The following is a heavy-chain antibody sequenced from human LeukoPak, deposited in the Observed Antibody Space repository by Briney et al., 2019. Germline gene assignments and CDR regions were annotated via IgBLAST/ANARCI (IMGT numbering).Heavy chain of an antibody. Sequence: MLGESLKISCMGSGYSFTNYWIGWVRQVPGSGLEWMGVIYPSDSDTRYSPSFQGQVTISAGKSIDTAYLQWSSLKASDTAMYYCARQRDSGFDFDSWGQGTLVTVSS. CDR3: ARQRDSGFDFDS. V-gene: IGHV5-51*01. CDR1: GYSFTNYW. J-gene: IGHJ4*02. D-gene: IGHD5-12*01. CDR2: IYPSDSDT.